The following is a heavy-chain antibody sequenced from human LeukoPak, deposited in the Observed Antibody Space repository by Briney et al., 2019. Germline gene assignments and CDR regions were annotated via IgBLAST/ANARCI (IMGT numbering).Heavy chain of an antibody. Sequence: SETLSLTCTVSGGSISSYYWSWIRQPPGKGLEWIGYIYYSGSTNYNPSLKSRVTISVDTSKNQFSLKLSSVTAADTAVYYCARTRSRHYDYVWGSYRLNWFDPWGQGTLVTVSS. CDR2: IYYSGST. V-gene: IGHV4-59*01. D-gene: IGHD3-16*02. J-gene: IGHJ5*02. CDR1: GGSISSYY. CDR3: ARTRSRHYDYVWGSYRLNWFDP.